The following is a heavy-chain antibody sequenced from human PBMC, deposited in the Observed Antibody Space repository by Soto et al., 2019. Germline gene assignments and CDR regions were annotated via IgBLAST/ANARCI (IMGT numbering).Heavy chain of an antibody. D-gene: IGHD1-26*01. CDR3: ARLKVGATTYAFDI. CDR2: IYYSGST. CDR1: GGSISSISYY. J-gene: IGHJ3*02. Sequence: SETLSLTCTVSGGSISSISYYWGWIRQPPGKGLEWIGSIYYSGSTYYNPSLKSRVTISVDTSKNQFSLKLSSVTAADTAVYYCARLKVGATTYAFDIWGQGTMVTVSS. V-gene: IGHV4-39*01.